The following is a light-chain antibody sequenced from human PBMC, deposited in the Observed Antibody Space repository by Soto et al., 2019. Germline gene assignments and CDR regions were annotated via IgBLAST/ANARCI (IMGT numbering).Light chain of an antibody. V-gene: IGKV1-16*02. Sequence: DIQITQSPSSLSPSVGDRVTITCRASQDIANYLAWFQQKPGKAPKTLIFAASSLHNGVPSHFSGSEFGTDFTLPFRTLQPEDFPTYYCQQYYSSPPTFGQGTRLEHK. CDR1: QDIANY. J-gene: IGKJ5*01. CDR3: QQYYSSPPT. CDR2: AAS.